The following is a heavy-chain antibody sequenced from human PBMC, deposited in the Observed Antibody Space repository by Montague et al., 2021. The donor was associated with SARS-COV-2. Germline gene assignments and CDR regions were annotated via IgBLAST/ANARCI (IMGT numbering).Heavy chain of an antibody. J-gene: IGHJ6*02. CDR2: INHSGST. CDR1: GGSFIGYY. Sequence: ETLSLTCAVYGGSFIGYYWSWICLPPGKGLEWIGIINHSGSTNYNPSXXCQATISVDTSKNQFPLKLSSMTVADTALYFCARGGPVTTFYYYYGMDVWGQGTTVTVSS. D-gene: IGHD4-11*01. CDR3: ARGGPVTTFYYYYGMDV. V-gene: IGHV4-34*01.